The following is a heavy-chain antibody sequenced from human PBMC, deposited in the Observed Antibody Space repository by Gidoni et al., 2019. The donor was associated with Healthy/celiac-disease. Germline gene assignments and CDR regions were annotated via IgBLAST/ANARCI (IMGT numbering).Heavy chain of an antibody. D-gene: IGHD2-15*01. CDR3: AREFRLKGGPPGPIGMDV. Sequence: QVQLQESGPGLVKPSQTLSLPCTVSGGSISRGSYYWSWIRQPAGKGLEWIGRIYTSGSTNYNPSLKSRVTISVDTSKNQFSLKLSSVTAADTAVYYCAREFRLKGGPPGPIGMDVWGQGTTVTVSS. V-gene: IGHV4-61*02. J-gene: IGHJ6*02. CDR2: IYTSGST. CDR1: GGSISRGSYY.